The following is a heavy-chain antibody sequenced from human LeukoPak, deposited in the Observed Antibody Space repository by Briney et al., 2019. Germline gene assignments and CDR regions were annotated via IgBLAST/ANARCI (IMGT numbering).Heavy chain of an antibody. CDR3: AGDGYCSSTSCYSYYYGMDV. CDR2: ISYDGSNK. D-gene: IGHD2-2*03. Sequence: GGSLRLSCAASGLTFSSYAMHWVRQAPGKGLEWVAVISYDGSNKYYADSVKGRFTISRDNSKNTLYLQMNSLRAEDTAVYYCAGDGYCSSTSCYSYYYGMDVWGQGTTVTVSS. CDR1: GLTFSSYA. J-gene: IGHJ6*02. V-gene: IGHV3-30-3*01.